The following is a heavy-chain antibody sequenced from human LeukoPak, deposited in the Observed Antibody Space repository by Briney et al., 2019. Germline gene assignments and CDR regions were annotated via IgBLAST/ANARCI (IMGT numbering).Heavy chain of an antibody. D-gene: IGHD6-19*01. CDR1: GYTFTSYY. V-gene: IGHV1-46*01. Sequence: GASVKVSCKASGYTFTSYYMHWVRQAPGQGLEWMGIINPSGGSTSYAQKFQGRVTMTRDTSTSTVYMELSSLRSEDTAVYYCARGDSSGWYGSSYFDYWGQGTLVTVSS. CDR3: ARGDSSGWYGSSYFDY. J-gene: IGHJ4*02. CDR2: INPSGGST.